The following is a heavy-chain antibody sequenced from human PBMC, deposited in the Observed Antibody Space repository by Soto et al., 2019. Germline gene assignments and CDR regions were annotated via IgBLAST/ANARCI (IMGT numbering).Heavy chain of an antibody. CDR2: IYYSGST. V-gene: IGHV4-31*03. CDR3: ARDRRYCSGGSCYSRDDDAFDI. Sequence: SETLSLTCTVSGGSISSGGYYWSWIRQHPGKGLEWIGYIYYSGSTYYNPSLKSRVTISVDTSKNQFSLKLSSATAADTAVYYCARDRRYCSGGSCYSRDDDAFDIWGQGTMVTVSS. J-gene: IGHJ3*02. CDR1: GGSISSGGYY. D-gene: IGHD2-15*01.